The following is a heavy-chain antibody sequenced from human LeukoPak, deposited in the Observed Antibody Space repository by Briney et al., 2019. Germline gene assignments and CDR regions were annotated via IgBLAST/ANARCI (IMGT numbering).Heavy chain of an antibody. V-gene: IGHV4-34*01. CDR1: GGSFSGYY. J-gene: IGHJ5*02. CDR2: INHSGST. Sequence: PSETLSLTCAVYGGSFSGYYWSWIRQPPGKGLEWIGEINHSGSTNHNPSLKSRVTISVDTSKNQFSLKLSSVTAADTAVYYCARRDTSGRFGRFDPWGPGTLVTVSS. D-gene: IGHD6-19*01. CDR3: ARRDTSGRFGRFDP.